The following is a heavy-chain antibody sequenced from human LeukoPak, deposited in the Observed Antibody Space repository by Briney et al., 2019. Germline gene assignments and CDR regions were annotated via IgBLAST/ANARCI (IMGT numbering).Heavy chain of an antibody. V-gene: IGHV4-4*02. CDR3: APSPCSGDTCYRFDF. CDR1: GASISSGYW. Sequence: EPSGTLSLTCAVSGASISSGYWWSWVRQPPGKGLEWIGEIHHSGSTKYNPSLKSRVTISVDKSKNQFSLKLSSVTAADTAVYYCAPSPCSGDTCYRFDFWGQATQVTVSS. J-gene: IGHJ4*02. CDR2: IHHSGST. D-gene: IGHD2-15*01.